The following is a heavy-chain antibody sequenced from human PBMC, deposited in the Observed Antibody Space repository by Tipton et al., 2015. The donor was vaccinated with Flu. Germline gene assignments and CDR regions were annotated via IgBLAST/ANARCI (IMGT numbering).Heavy chain of an antibody. V-gene: IGHV4-59*08. CDR2: IHRSGST. J-gene: IGHJ5*02. CDR1: NGSLSSYY. D-gene: IGHD4-11*01. CDR3: ARRDFSNYVSDPKNWFDR. Sequence: TLSLTCIVSNGSLSSYYWGWIRQPPGKGLEWIATIHRSGSTKYNPSLKSRVTISVDTSKNQFYLEMRSVTAADMAVYYCARRDFSNYVSDPKNWFDRWGQGTLVTVSS.